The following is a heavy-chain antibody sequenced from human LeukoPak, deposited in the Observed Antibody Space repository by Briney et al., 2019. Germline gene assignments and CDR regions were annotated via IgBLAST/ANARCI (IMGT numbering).Heavy chain of an antibody. Sequence: SETLSLTCTVSGGSISSYYWSWIRQPPGKGLEWIGYIYYSGSTNYNPSLKSRVTISVDTSKNQFSLKLSSVNAADTAVYYCARQKADGALGAFDIWGQGTMVTVSS. CDR1: GGSISSYY. D-gene: IGHD4-17*01. J-gene: IGHJ3*02. V-gene: IGHV4-59*08. CDR3: ARQKADGALGAFDI. CDR2: IYYSGST.